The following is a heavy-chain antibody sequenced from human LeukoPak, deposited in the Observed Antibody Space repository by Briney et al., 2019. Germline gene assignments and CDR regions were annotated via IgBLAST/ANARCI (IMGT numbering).Heavy chain of an antibody. Sequence: GGSLRLSCAASGFTFTNYAMSWVRQTPGKGLEWVSATVGSGPDTYHADSVKGRFTVSRDNSKNTLFLQMNSLRADDTAVYYCARSGYNRFDYWGQGTLVTVSS. CDR2: TVGSGPDT. CDR3: ARSGYNRFDY. CDR1: GFTFTNYA. V-gene: IGHV3-23*01. J-gene: IGHJ4*02. D-gene: IGHD5-24*01.